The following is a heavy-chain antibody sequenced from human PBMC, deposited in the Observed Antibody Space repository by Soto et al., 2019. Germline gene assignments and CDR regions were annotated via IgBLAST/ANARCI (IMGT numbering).Heavy chain of an antibody. V-gene: IGHV4-31*03. Sequence: PSETLSLTCTVSGGSISIGGYYWSWIRQHPGKGLEWIGYIYYSGSTYYNPSLKSRVTISVDTSKNQFSLKLSSVTAADTAVYYCASIQLGLGGMDVWGQGTXGTV. CDR3: ASIQLGLGGMDV. CDR2: IYYSGST. D-gene: IGHD5-18*01. J-gene: IGHJ6*02. CDR1: GGSISIGGYY.